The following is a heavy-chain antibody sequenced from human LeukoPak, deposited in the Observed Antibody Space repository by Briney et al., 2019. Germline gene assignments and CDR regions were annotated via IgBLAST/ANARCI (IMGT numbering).Heavy chain of an antibody. CDR1: GGTFSSYA. J-gene: IGHJ5*02. V-gene: IGHV1-69*04. D-gene: IGHD1-26*01. CDR3: ARGRVKPKPGSYSRPRWFDP. CDR2: IIPILGIA. Sequence: SVKVSCKASGGTFSSYAISWVRQAPGQGLEWMGRIIPILGIANYAQKFQGRVTMTRNTSISTAYMELSSLRSEDTAVYYCARGRVKPKPGSYSRPRWFDPWGQGTLVTVSS.